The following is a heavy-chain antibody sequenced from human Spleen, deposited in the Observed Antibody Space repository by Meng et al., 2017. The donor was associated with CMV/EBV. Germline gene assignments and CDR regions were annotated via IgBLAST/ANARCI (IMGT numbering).Heavy chain of an antibody. CDR2: IYSGGST. V-gene: IGHV3-53*01. D-gene: IGHD4-11*01. CDR3: AIDRYSNYPSPDY. CDR1: GFTVSSNY. J-gene: IGHJ4*02. Sequence: GESLKISCAASGFTVSSNYMSWVRQAPGKGLEWVSVIYSGGSTYYADSVKGRFTISRDNSKNTLYLQMNSLRAEDTAVYYCAIDRYSNYPSPDYWGQGTLVTVSS.